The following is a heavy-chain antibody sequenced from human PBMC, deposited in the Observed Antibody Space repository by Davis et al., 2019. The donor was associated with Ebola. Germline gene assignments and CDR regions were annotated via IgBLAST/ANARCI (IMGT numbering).Heavy chain of an antibody. D-gene: IGHD1-14*01. J-gene: IGHJ4*02. CDR2: IYPGDSDT. CDR3: ARRRASDTTDY. CDR1: GYSFTSYW. V-gene: IGHV5-51*01. Sequence: GESLKISCKGSGYSFTSYWIGWVRQMPGKGLEWMGIIYPGDSDTRYSPSFQGQVTISADKSITTVYLQWSSPKASDTAMYYCARRRASDTTDYWGQGTLVTVSS.